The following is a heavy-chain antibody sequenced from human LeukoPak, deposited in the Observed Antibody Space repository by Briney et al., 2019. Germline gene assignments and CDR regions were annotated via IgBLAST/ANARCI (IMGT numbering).Heavy chain of an antibody. V-gene: IGHV3-30-3*01. D-gene: IGHD3-9*01. Sequence: QPGRSLRLSCAASGFTFSRFAMYWVRQAPGKGLEWVAVISYDGSNKYYADSVKGRFTISRDNSKNTLYLQMNSLRAEDKAVYYCAREGFDWLLYSYYYYYGMDVWGQGTTVTVSS. CDR3: AREGFDWLLYSYYYYYGMDV. CDR1: GFTFSRFA. J-gene: IGHJ6*02. CDR2: ISYDGSNK.